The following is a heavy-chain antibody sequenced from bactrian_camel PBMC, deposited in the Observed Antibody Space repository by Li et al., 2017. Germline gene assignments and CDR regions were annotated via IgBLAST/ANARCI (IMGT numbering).Heavy chain of an antibody. J-gene: IGHJ4*01. Sequence: VQLVESGGGLVQPGGSMRLSCAASGFTFSSYWMYWVRQAPGKGLEWLASINNDAGTTDYSDSVKGRFTISRDSADNTLYLQMSRLKPEDTAVYYCVRASNSVLGDFRTYWGRGTQVTVS. CDR2: INNDAGTT. D-gene: IGHD5*01. CDR1: GFTFSSYW. V-gene: IGHV3S1*01. CDR3: VRASNSVLGDFRTY.